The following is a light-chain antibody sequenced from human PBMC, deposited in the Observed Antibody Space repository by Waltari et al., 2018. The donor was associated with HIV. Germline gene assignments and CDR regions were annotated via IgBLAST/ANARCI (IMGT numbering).Light chain of an antibody. CDR1: NTGRKS. J-gene: IGLJ2*01. CDR3: QVWDSSSGVV. V-gene: IGLV3-21*04. CDR2: YDS. Sequence: SYVLTQSPSVPVAPGKTARITCGGTNTGRKSVHWYQQKPGQAPVLVIYYDSDRPSGIPERFSGSNSGNTATLTISRVEAGDEADYYCQVWDSSSGVVFGGGTRLTVL.